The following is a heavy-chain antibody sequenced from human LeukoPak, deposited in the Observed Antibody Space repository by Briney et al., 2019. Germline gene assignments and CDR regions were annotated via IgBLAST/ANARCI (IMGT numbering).Heavy chain of an antibody. Sequence: PSETLSLTCTVSGGSISTYYWSWIRQPPGKGLEWIAYIDYSASTNYNPSPKSRVTISVDTSKNQFSLKLSSVTAADTAVYYCARDSRRELLHAFDIWGQGTMVTVSS. J-gene: IGHJ3*02. V-gene: IGHV4-59*01. D-gene: IGHD1-26*01. CDR2: IDYSAST. CDR3: ARDSRRELLHAFDI. CDR1: GGSISTYY.